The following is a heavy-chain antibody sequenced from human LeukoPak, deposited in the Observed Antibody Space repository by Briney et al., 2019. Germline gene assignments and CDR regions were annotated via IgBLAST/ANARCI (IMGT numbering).Heavy chain of an antibody. V-gene: IGHV4-30-2*01. J-gene: IGHJ4*02. CDR2: IYHSGST. CDR3: ARVLVSIGGVIDDY. CDR1: GGSISSGGYS. Sequence: PSQTLSLTCAVSGGSISSGGYSWSWIRQPPGKGLEWIGYIYHSGSTNYNPSLKSRVTISVDTSKNQFSLKLSSVTAADTAVYYCARVLVSIGGVIDDYWGQGTLVTVSS. D-gene: IGHD3-16*02.